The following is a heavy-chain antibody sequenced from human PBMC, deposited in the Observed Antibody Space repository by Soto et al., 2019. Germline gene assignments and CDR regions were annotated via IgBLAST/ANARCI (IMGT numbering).Heavy chain of an antibody. D-gene: IGHD2-8*01. J-gene: IGHJ5*02. CDR2: ISSSGSTI. V-gene: IGHV3-48*03. CDR1: GLTFSSYE. CDR3: ARGGYCTSGVCGRHWFDP. Sequence: GGSLRLSCAASGLTFSSYEMNWVRQAPGKGLEWVSYISSSGSTIYYADSVKGRFTISRDNAKNSLYLQMNSLRAEDTAVYYRARGGYCTSGVCGRHWFDPWGQGTLVTVSS.